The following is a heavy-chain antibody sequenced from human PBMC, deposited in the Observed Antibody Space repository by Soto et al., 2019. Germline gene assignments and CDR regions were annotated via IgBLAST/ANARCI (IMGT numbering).Heavy chain of an antibody. J-gene: IGHJ4*02. V-gene: IGHV3-30*18. Sequence: GGSLRLSCAASGFTFSSYGMHWVRQAPGKGLEWVAVISYDGSNKYYADSVKGRFTISRDNSKNTLYLQMNSLRAEDTAVYYCAKPVLRYFDWLLPFDYWGQGTLVTVSS. CDR2: ISYDGSNK. D-gene: IGHD3-9*01. CDR3: AKPVLRYFDWLLPFDY. CDR1: GFTFSSYG.